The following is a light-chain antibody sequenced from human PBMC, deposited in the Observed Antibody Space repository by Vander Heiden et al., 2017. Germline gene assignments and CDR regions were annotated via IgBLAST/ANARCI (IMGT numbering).Light chain of an antibody. CDR3: QQSYSTPHT. CDR2: AAS. Sequence: DIQMTQSPSSLSASVGDRVSITCRASQSISNHLNWYQQKPGKAPKVLIYAASSLESGVPSRFSGSGSGTVFTLTISSLQPEDFATYYCQQSYSTPHTFGQGSKLEIK. V-gene: IGKV1-39*01. J-gene: IGKJ2*01. CDR1: QSISNH.